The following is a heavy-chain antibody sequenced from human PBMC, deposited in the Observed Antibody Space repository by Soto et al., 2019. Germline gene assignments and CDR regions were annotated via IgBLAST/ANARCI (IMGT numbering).Heavy chain of an antibody. D-gene: IGHD6-6*01. Sequence: QVQLVQSGGEVKKPGVSVEVSCRTSGYMFTTYGMSWVRQAPGQGLEWMAWISAYNGNKKYAQKFQGRVTMTTDTSTSTVSMELRNLTSDDTGTYFCARTGGGMAARPLEYWGQGTLVTVSS. V-gene: IGHV1-18*04. J-gene: IGHJ4*02. CDR1: GYMFTTYG. CDR3: ARTGGGMAARPLEY. CDR2: ISAYNGNK.